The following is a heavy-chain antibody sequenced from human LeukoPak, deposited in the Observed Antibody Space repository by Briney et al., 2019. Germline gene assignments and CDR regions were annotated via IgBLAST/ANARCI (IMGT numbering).Heavy chain of an antibody. CDR2: ISDDGGTT. CDR1: GFTFSDYA. J-gene: IGHJ3*01. V-gene: IGHV3-23*01. CDR3: AKDSIQRNGVYDAFDV. Sequence: GGSLRLSCAASGFTFSDYAMNWFRQASGKGLEWVSHISDDGGTTFYADSVKGHFTISRDNSKNLLYLQVHSLRAEDTAVFYCAKDSIQRNGVYDAFDVWGQGTMVTVSS. D-gene: IGHD2-8*01.